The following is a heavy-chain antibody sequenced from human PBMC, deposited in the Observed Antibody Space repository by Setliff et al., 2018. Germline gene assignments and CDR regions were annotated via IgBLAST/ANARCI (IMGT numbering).Heavy chain of an antibody. D-gene: IGHD2-2*01. J-gene: IGHJ5*02. CDR2: IFPADADT. V-gene: IGHV5-51*01. CDR1: RDSFTNYW. CDR3: AQKHQRASWAFDP. Sequence: PGESLKISCKASRDSFTNYWIIWVRQVPGKGLEWMGMIFPADADTRYNSSFKGQVTMSLDRSITTAYLQWDSLKASDTAIYYCAQKHQRASWAFDPWGRGTLVTVSS.